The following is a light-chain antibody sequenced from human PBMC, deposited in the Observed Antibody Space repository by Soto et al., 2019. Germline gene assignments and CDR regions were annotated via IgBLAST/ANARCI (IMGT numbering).Light chain of an antibody. CDR3: KQYNNWYA. Sequence: EIVMTQSPATLSVSPGERVTLSCRASQSVSTNLAWYQQKPGQAPRLLIYEIFISATGVPARFSGSGSGTEFTLTISSLQSEDFAVYYCKQYNNWYAFGQGTKLEIK. J-gene: IGKJ2*01. CDR1: QSVSTN. V-gene: IGKV3-15*01. CDR2: EIF.